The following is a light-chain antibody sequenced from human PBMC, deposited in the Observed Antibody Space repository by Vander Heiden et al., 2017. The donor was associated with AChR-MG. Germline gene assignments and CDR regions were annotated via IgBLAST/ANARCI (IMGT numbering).Light chain of an antibody. V-gene: IGLV1-51*01. Sequence: QSVSTQPPSVSAAPGQKVTTSCSGSSSNIGNNYVSWYQQLPGTAPKLLIYDNNKRPSGIPDRFSGSKSGTSATLGITGLQTGDEADYYCGTWDSSLSAGVFGGGTKLTVL. CDR2: DNN. CDR3: GTWDSSLSAGV. CDR1: SSNIGNNY. J-gene: IGLJ3*02.